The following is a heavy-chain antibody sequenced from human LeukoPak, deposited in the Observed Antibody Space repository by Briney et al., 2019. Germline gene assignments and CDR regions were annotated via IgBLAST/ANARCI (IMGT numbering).Heavy chain of an antibody. V-gene: IGHV5-51*01. CDR2: IYPGDSDT. D-gene: IGHD1-7*01. Sequence: SLQIXCEGSXYSFTSYWIGWVRQVRGKGLEWMGIIYPGDSDTSYSPSFEGQVTISADKSISTAYLQWSSLRASDTAMYYCARPSSRGWNYGGDFDYWGQGTLVPVSS. CDR1: XYSFTSYW. J-gene: IGHJ4*02. CDR3: ARPSSRGWNYGGDFDY.